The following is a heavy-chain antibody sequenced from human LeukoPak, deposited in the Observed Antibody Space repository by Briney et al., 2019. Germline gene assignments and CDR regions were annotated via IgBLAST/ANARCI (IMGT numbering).Heavy chain of an antibody. D-gene: IGHD1-26*01. V-gene: IGHV4-4*02. Sequence: SETLSLTCAVSGGSISSSDWWSWVRQPPGKGLEWIGEVHLSGASNYNPSLKSRVNMSIDKSKNQLSLELTSVTAADTAIYYCTRESGAFSPFGFWGQGTLVTVSS. CDR1: GGSISSSDW. J-gene: IGHJ4*02. CDR2: VHLSGAS. CDR3: TRESGAFSPFGF.